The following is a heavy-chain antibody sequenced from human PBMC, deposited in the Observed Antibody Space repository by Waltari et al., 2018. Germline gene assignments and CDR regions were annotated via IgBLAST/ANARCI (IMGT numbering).Heavy chain of an antibody. CDR2: IYHSGDT. CDR3: ARHFGPGKDYMDV. Sequence: QVQLQESGRGLVKPSETLSLTCVVSGHSTSGGYYWGWMRQPPGKWLGWFGSIYHSGDTYHNPSLKSRVTISGDTSKNQFSLKLTSVTAADTAVYYCARHFGPGKDYMDVWGKGTTVIVSS. V-gene: IGHV4-38-2*01. D-gene: IGHD3-10*01. CDR1: GHSTSGGYY. J-gene: IGHJ6*03.